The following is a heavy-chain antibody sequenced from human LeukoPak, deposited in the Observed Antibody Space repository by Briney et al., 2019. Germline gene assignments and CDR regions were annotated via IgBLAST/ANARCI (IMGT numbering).Heavy chain of an antibody. CDR2: ISSSGGST. D-gene: IGHD3-16*02. CDR1: GFTFSSYA. Sequence: PGGSLRLSCAASGFTFSSYAMSWVRQAPGKGLEWVSAISSSGGSTYYADSVKGRFTISRDNSKNTLYLQMNSLRAEDTAVYYCAKDIYDYVWGSYRPRTDYWGQGTLVTVSS. V-gene: IGHV3-23*01. CDR3: AKDIYDYVWGSYRPRTDY. J-gene: IGHJ4*02.